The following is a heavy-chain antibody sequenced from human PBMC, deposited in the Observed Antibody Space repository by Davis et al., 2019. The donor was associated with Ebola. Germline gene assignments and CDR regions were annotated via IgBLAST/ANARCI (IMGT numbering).Heavy chain of an antibody. CDR2: INPSGGST. V-gene: IGHV1-46*01. J-gene: IGHJ6*02. CDR1: GYTFTSYG. CDR3: ARDVYGGPAPYGMDV. D-gene: IGHD4-23*01. Sequence: AASVKVSCKASGYTFTSYGISWVRQAPGQGLEWMGIINPSGGSTSYAQKFQGRVTMTRDTSTSTVYMELSSLRSEDTAVYYCARDVYGGPAPYGMDVWGQGTTVTVSS.